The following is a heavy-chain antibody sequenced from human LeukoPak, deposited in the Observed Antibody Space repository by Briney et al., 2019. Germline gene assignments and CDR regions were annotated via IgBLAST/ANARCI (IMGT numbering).Heavy chain of an antibody. J-gene: IGHJ4*02. CDR3: ARVSGYDWESFYDY. CDR2: IYYSGST. V-gene: IGHV4-61*08. CDR1: GGSIITNDYW. Sequence: SETLSLTCVVSGGSIITNDYWWSWIRQPPGKGLEWIGYIYYSGSTNYNPSLKSRVTISVDTSKNQFSLKLSSVTAADTAVYYCARVSGYDWESFYDYWGQGTLVTVAS. D-gene: IGHD5-12*01.